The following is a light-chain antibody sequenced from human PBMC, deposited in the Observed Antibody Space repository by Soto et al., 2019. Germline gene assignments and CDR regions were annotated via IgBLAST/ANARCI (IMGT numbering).Light chain of an antibody. CDR1: QSVSSSY. V-gene: IGKV3-20*01. Sequence: EVVLTQSPGTLSLSPGERATLSCRASQSVSSSYLAWYQQKPGQAPRLLIYGASSRATGIPDRFSGSGSGTDFTLTISGLQPEDFAVYYCQQYGTSPGTFGQGTKVDI. CDR3: QQYGTSPGT. J-gene: IGKJ1*01. CDR2: GAS.